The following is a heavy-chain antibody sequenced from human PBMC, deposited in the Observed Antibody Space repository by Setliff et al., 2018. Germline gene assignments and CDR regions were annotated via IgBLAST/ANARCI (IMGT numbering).Heavy chain of an antibody. CDR3: ARGSGWIQLWDVNDAFDI. CDR1: GFTFSSYS. Sequence: GSLRLSCAASGFTFSSYSMNWVRQAPGKGLEWVSYISSSSSTIYYADSVKGRFTISRDNAKNSLYLQMNSLRAEDTAVYYCARGSGWIQLWDVNDAFDIWGQGTVVTVSS. J-gene: IGHJ3*02. V-gene: IGHV3-48*04. D-gene: IGHD5-18*01. CDR2: ISSSSSTI.